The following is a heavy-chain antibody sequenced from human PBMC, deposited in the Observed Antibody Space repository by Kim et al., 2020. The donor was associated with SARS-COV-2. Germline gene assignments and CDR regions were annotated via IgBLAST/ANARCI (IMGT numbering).Heavy chain of an antibody. CDR3: AKDYYDSSGYCAFDY. J-gene: IGHJ4*02. V-gene: IGHV3-33*03. D-gene: IGHD3-22*01. Sequence: DSVKGRFTISRDKSENTLYLQMNCLRAADTAVYYCAKDYYDSSGYCAFDYWGQGALVTVSS.